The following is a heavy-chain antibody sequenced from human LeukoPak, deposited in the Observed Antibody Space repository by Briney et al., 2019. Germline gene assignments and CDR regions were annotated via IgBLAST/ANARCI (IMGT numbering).Heavy chain of an antibody. Sequence: GGSLRLSCVASGFTFSSSWMSWVRQAPGKGLEWVANIKQDGSEKSYVESVRGRFTISRDNAKNSLYLQMNSLRTEDTAVYYCARRRYNWNAIDYWGQGTLVTVSS. J-gene: IGHJ4*02. CDR2: IKQDGSEK. V-gene: IGHV3-7*03. CDR3: ARRRYNWNAIDY. D-gene: IGHD1-20*01. CDR1: GFTFSSSW.